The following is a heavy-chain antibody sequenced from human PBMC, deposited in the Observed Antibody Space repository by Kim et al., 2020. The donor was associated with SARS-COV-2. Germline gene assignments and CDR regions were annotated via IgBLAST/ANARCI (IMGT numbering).Heavy chain of an antibody. CDR2: IDPSDSYT. J-gene: IGHJ4*02. V-gene: IGHV5-10-1*01. CDR1: GYSFTSYW. Sequence: GESLKISRKGSGYSFTSYWISWVRQMPGKGLEWMGRIDPSDSYTNYSPSFQGHVTISADKSISTAHLQWSSLKASDTAMYYCARAEYSGYDYDYWGQGTLVTVSS. D-gene: IGHD5-12*01. CDR3: ARAEYSGYDYDY.